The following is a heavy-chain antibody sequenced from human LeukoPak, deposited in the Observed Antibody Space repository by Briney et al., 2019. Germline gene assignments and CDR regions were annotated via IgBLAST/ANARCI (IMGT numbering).Heavy chain of an antibody. D-gene: IGHD2-21*01. CDR2: ISSSGSTI. Sequence: PGGSLRLSCAASGFTFSSYEMNWVRQAPGKGLEWVSYISSSGSTIYYADSVKGRFTISRDNSKNTLYLQMHSLRAEDTAVYYCAKLFLGFNAFDIWGQGTMVTVSS. J-gene: IGHJ3*02. CDR1: GFTFSSYE. CDR3: AKLFLGFNAFDI. V-gene: IGHV3-48*03.